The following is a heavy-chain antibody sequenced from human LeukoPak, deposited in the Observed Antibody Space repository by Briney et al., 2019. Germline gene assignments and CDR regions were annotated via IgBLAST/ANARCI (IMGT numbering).Heavy chain of an antibody. Sequence: YVSAISSNGGSTYYADSVKGRFTISRDNSKNTLYLQMSSLRAEDTAVYYCVNRYSSSWYVYWGQGTLVTVSS. J-gene: IGHJ4*02. V-gene: IGHV3-64D*06. D-gene: IGHD6-13*01. CDR2: ISSNGGST. CDR3: VNRYSSSWYVY.